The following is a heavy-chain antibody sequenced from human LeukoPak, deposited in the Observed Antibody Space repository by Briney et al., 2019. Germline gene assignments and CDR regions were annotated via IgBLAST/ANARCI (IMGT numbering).Heavy chain of an antibody. CDR2: IYSGGST. D-gene: IGHD5-12*01. J-gene: IGHJ4*02. Sequence: GGSLRLSCAASGFTVSSNYMSWVRQAPGKGLEWVSVIYSGGSTYYADSVKGRFTISRDNSKNTLYLQMNSLRAEDTAVYYCARSNGYDYHFDFWGQGTLVTVSS. CDR3: ARSNGYDYHFDF. CDR1: GFTVSSNY. V-gene: IGHV3-53*01.